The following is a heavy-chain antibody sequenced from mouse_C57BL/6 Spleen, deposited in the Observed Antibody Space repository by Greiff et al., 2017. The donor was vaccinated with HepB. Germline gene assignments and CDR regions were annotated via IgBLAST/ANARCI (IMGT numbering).Heavy chain of an antibody. CDR3: TREAYYGSSGGDY. CDR1: GYTFTDYE. CDR2: IDPETGGT. V-gene: IGHV1-15*01. Sequence: VQLKQSGAELVRPGASVTLSCKASGYTFTDYEMHWVKQTPVHGLEWIGAIDPETGGTAYNQKFKGKAILTADKSSSTAYMELRSLTSEDSAVYYCTREAYYGSSGGDYWGQGTTLTVSS. D-gene: IGHD1-1*01. J-gene: IGHJ2*01.